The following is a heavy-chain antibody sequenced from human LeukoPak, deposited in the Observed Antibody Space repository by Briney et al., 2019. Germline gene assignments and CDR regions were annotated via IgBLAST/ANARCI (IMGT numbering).Heavy chain of an antibody. D-gene: IGHD3-3*01. Sequence: GESLKISCKGSGYTFSSYWIGWVRQMPGKGLEWMGIIYPGDSDTRYSPSLQGQVTISVDTSIGTAYLQWSSLKASDTAIYYCARQNDFRLDYWGQGTLVTVSS. CDR2: IYPGDSDT. J-gene: IGHJ4*02. CDR1: GYTFSSYW. CDR3: ARQNDFRLDY. V-gene: IGHV5-51*01.